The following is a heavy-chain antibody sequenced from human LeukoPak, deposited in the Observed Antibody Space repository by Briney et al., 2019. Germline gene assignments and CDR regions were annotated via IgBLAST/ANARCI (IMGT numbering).Heavy chain of an antibody. Sequence: GGSLRLSCAASGFTFSSYSMNWVRQAPGRGLEWVLGISNSGGDTQYADSVKGRFTISRDNSKNTLYLQMNSLRAEDTAVYYCAKSRSYTVRDAFEIWGQGTKVTVSS. CDR2: ISNSGGDT. CDR3: AKSRSYTVRDAFEI. J-gene: IGHJ3*02. CDR1: GFTFSSYS. V-gene: IGHV3-23*01. D-gene: IGHD3-10*01.